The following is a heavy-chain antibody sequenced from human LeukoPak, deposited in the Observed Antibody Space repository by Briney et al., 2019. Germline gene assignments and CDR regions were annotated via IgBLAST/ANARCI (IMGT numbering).Heavy chain of an antibody. CDR3: ARADCSSTSCYRDWFDP. CDR2: INPNSGGT. D-gene: IGHD2-2*01. V-gene: IGHV1-2*02. J-gene: IGHJ5*02. CDR1: GYTFTSYD. Sequence: GASVKVSCKASGYTFTSYDINWVRQATGQGLEWMGWINPNSGGTNYAQKFQGRVTMTRDTSISTAYMELSRLRSDDTAVYYCARADCSSTSCYRDWFDPWGQGTLVTVSS.